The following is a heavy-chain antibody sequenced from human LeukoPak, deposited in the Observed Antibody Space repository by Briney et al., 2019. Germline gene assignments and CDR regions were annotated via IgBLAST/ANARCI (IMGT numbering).Heavy chain of an antibody. CDR1: GYTFTGYY. D-gene: IGHD6-19*01. CDR3: ARAYIAVAGTGRVRYFQH. J-gene: IGHJ1*01. CDR2: INPNSGGT. V-gene: IGHV1-2*02. Sequence: ASVKVSCKASGYTFTGYYVHWVRQAPGQGLEWMGWINPNSGGTNYAQKFQGRVTMTRDTSISTAYMELSRLRSDDTAVYYCARAYIAVAGTGRVRYFQHWGQGTLVTVSS.